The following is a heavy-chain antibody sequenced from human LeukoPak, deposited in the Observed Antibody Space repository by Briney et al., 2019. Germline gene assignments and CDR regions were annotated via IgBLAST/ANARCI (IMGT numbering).Heavy chain of an antibody. V-gene: IGHV1-46*01. Sequence: ASVKVSCKASGYTFTNYYMHWVRQAPGQGLEWMGIINPSGGSTSYAQRFQGRVTMTRDTSTSTAYMELSSLRSEDTAVYYCAREIGPIQLHLWGSAFDYWGQGTLVTVSS. J-gene: IGHJ4*02. D-gene: IGHD5-18*01. CDR1: GYTFTNYY. CDR2: INPSGGST. CDR3: AREIGPIQLHLWGSAFDY.